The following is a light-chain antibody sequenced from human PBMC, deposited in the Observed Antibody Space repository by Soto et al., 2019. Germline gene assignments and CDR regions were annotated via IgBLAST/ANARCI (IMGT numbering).Light chain of an antibody. CDR2: GGS. V-gene: IGKV3-20*01. Sequence: EIVLTQSPGTVSLSPGERATLSCRASQSVVSSYLAWYQQKPGQAPRLLIHGGSRRATGIPDRFSGSGSGTDFTLTISGLEPEDFAVYYCQQYASSPGTFGQGTKVAIK. CDR1: QSVVSSY. J-gene: IGKJ1*01. CDR3: QQYASSPGT.